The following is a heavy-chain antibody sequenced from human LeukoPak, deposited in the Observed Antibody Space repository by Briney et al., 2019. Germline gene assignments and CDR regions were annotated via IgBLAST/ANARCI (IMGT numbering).Heavy chain of an antibody. CDR1: GFALSSHW. V-gene: IGHV3-7*03. J-gene: IGHJ6*02. Sequence: GGSLRLSCAASGFALSSHWMTWVRQVPGRGPEWVANVNRDGSETYYLDSVKGRFTISKDNAKNSLYLQMNSLRAENTALYHCARNNGMDVWGQGTTVIVSS. CDR2: VNRDGSET. CDR3: ARNNGMDV.